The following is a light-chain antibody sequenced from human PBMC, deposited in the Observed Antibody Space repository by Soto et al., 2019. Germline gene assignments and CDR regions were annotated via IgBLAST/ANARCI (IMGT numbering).Light chain of an antibody. CDR2: DAS. CDR3: QQYNSYSPVLT. V-gene: IGKV1-5*01. Sequence: DIQMTQSPSTLSSSVGDRVTITCRASQSISSWLAWYQQKPGKAPKLLIYDASGLESGVPSRFSGSGSGTEFTLTISSLQPDDFATYDCQQYNSYSPVLTFGGGTKVEIK. CDR1: QSISSW. J-gene: IGKJ4*01.